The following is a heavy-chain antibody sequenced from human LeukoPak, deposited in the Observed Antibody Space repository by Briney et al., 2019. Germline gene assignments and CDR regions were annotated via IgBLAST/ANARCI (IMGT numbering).Heavy chain of an antibody. V-gene: IGHV4-59*01. CDR3: ARVYDSSGYYLNYFDY. CDR2: IYYRGST. Sequence: SETLSLTCTVSGGSISSYYWSWIRQPPGKGLEGIGYIYYRGSTNYNPSLKSRVTISVDTSKNQFSLKLSSVTAADTAVYYCARVYDSSGYYLNYFDYWGQGTLVTVSS. J-gene: IGHJ4*02. CDR1: GGSISSYY. D-gene: IGHD3-22*01.